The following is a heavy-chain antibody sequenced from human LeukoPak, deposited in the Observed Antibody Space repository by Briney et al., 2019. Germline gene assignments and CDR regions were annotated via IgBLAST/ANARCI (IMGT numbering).Heavy chain of an antibody. D-gene: IGHD3-9*01. CDR2: IGGSGYST. CDR1: GFTFGSYA. CDR3: AKSGRDYHVSTGLGSFDL. V-gene: IGHV3-23*01. Sequence: GGSLRLSCAASGFTFGSYAMNWVRQAPGKGLEWVSSIGGSGYSTYYAASVKGRFTISRDNSRNTLYLQMNSLTSEDTAIYYCAKSGRDYHVSTGLGSFDLWGQGTKVTVS. J-gene: IGHJ3*01.